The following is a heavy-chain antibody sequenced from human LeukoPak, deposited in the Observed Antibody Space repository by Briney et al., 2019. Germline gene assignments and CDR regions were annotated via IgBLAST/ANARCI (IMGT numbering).Heavy chain of an antibody. CDR1: GGSINSGSYY. J-gene: IGHJ4*02. Sequence: PSETLSLTSTVSGGSINSGSYYWSWIRQPAGKGLEWIGRIYTSGSTNYNPSLKSRVTISVDKSKNQFSLKLSSVTAADTAVYYCAVFGVVIDYWGQGTLVTVSS. D-gene: IGHD3-3*01. V-gene: IGHV4-61*02. CDR2: IYTSGST. CDR3: AVFGVVIDY.